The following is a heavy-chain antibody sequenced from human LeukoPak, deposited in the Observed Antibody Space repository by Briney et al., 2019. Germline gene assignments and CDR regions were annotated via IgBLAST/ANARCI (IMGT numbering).Heavy chain of an antibody. CDR3: ARLLLLAPFHQYYYGMDV. J-gene: IGHJ6*04. Sequence: SVKVSCKASGGTFSSYAISWVRQAPGQGLEWVGGIIPIFGTANYAQKFQGRVTITADESTSTAYMELSSLRSEDTAVYYCARLLLLAPFHQYYYGMDVWGKGTTVTVSS. CDR2: IIPIFGTA. V-gene: IGHV1-69*01. CDR1: GGTFSSYA. D-gene: IGHD2-15*01.